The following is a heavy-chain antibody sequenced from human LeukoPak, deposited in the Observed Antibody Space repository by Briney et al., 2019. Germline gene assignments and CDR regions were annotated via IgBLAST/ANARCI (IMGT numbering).Heavy chain of an antibody. V-gene: IGHV3-53*01. Sequence: GVSLRLSCAASGVTINTNYMNWVRQAPGRGLEWLAVIYPGGVTNAESVKGRFTVSTDIAKNPVYLEMNALRAEDTAVYYCASSNTPVVPAAPIDYWGQGPLVTVSS. CDR3: ASSNTPVVPAAPIDY. CDR2: IYPGGVT. J-gene: IGHJ4*02. CDR1: GVTINTNY. D-gene: IGHD2-2*01.